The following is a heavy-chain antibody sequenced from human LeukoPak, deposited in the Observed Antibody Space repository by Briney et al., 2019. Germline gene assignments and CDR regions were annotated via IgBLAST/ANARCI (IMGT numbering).Heavy chain of an antibody. Sequence: PGRSLRLSCATSGFIFSAHTVHWVRQAPGKGLEWVALISYDGSPKYADSVKGRFTISRDNSKNTLYLQMNSLRAEDTAVYYCASPSRDYGGNSGVYWGQGTLVTVSS. CDR2: ISYDGSPK. CDR3: ASPSRDYGGNSGVY. D-gene: IGHD4-23*01. J-gene: IGHJ4*02. CDR1: GFIFSAHT. V-gene: IGHV3-30-3*01.